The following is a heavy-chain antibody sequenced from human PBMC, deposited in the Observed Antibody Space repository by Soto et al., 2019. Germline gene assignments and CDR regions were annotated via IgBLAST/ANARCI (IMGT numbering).Heavy chain of an antibody. D-gene: IGHD4-17*01. CDR3: ARAMGETTVTTYYFDY. CDR1: GGSFSGYY. V-gene: IGHV4-34*01. Sequence: SETLSLTCAVYGGSFSGYYWSWIRQPPGKGLEWIGEINHSGSTNYNPSLKSRVTISVDTSKNQFSLKLSSVTAADTAVYYCARAMGETTVTTYYFDYWGQGTLVTVPQ. J-gene: IGHJ4*02. CDR2: INHSGST.